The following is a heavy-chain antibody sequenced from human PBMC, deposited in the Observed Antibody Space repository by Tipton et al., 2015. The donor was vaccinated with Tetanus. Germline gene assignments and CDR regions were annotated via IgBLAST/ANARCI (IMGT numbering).Heavy chain of an antibody. J-gene: IGHJ4*02. CDR1: GFTFRSYA. V-gene: IGHV3-23*01. CDR2: ISNTGDYP. D-gene: IGHD3-16*01. Sequence: SLRLSCVASGFTFRSYAMTWVRQAPGKGLEWVSAISNTGDYPYYADSAKGRFTVSRDNSENTLYLQMTSLTAEDTAVYYCARSYEVTAMMTGDIWGPGTLVTVSS. CDR3: ARSYEVTAMMTGDI.